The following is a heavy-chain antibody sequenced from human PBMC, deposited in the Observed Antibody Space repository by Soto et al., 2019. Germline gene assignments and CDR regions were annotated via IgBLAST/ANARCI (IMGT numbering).Heavy chain of an antibody. V-gene: IGHV3-7*01. Sequence: GGSLRLSCAASGFTFSSYWMSWVRQAPGKGLEWVANIKQDGSEKYYVDSVKGRFTISRDNAKNSLYLQMNSLRAEDTAVYYCARVGIETVGEFIPNLGNWFDPWGQGTLVTVSS. D-gene: IGHD3-16*01. CDR3: ARVGIETVGEFIPNLGNWFDP. CDR1: GFTFSSYW. CDR2: IKQDGSEK. J-gene: IGHJ5*02.